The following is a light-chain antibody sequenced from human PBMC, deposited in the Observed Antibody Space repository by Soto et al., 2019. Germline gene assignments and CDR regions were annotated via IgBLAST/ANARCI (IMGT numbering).Light chain of an antibody. Sequence: IVLTQSPGTLSLSPGERATLSCRASQSVSSSFLAWYQQKPGQAPRLLIYGASSRATGIPDRFSGSGSGTDFTITISRLEPEYFVVYYCQQYGSSPFTFGGGTKVEIK. CDR1: QSVSSSF. V-gene: IGKV3-20*01. J-gene: IGKJ4*01. CDR2: GAS. CDR3: QQYGSSPFT.